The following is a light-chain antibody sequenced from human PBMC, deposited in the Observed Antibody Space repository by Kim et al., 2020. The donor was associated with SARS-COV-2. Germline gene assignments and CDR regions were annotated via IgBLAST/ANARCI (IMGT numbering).Light chain of an antibody. V-gene: IGLV10-54*01. CDR1: SDNVGNQG. Sequence: QAGLTQPPSVSKGLRQTATLTCTGNSDNVGNQGAAWLQQHQGHPPKLLSYRNNNRPSGISERLSASRSGNTASLTITGLQPEDEADYYCSAWDYSLSAWVFGGGTQLTVL. CDR2: RNN. J-gene: IGLJ3*02. CDR3: SAWDYSLSAWV.